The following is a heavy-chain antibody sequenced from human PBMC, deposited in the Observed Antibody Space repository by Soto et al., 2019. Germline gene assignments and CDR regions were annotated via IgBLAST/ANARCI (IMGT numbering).Heavy chain of an antibody. CDR2: ISGSGGST. CDR1: GFTFSSYA. V-gene: IGHV3-23*01. D-gene: IGHD2-15*01. J-gene: IGHJ4*02. Sequence: PGGSLRLSCAASGFTFSSYAMSWVRQAPGKGLEWVSAISGSGGSTYYADSVKGRFTISRDNSKNTLYLQMNSLRAEDTAVYYCAKDRGYCSGGSCYTIPPLADYWGQGTLVTVSS. CDR3: AKDRGYCSGGSCYTIPPLADY.